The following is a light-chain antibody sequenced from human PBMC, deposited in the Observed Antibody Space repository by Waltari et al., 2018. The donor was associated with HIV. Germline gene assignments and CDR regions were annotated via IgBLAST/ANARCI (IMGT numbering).Light chain of an antibody. CDR1: SSDIGAYNR. J-gene: IGLJ3*02. V-gene: IGLV2-18*02. CDR3: SSYTTSSTWV. Sequence: QSALTQPPSVSGSLGQSVIISCTGTSSDIGAYNRVSWYQQSPGTAPKLRIYEVTHRPSGVPVRFSGSKSGNTASLTISGLQADDEADYYCSSYTTSSTWVFGGGTKLTVL. CDR2: EVT.